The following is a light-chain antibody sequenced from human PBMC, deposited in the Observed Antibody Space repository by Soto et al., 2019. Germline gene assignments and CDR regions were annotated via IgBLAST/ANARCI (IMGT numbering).Light chain of an antibody. J-gene: IGKJ1*01. CDR2: GAS. V-gene: IGKV3-15*01. CDR1: QSVRGN. CDR3: QQYNEWPLT. Sequence: EIVMTQSPATLSLSPGERATLSCRASQSVRGNLAWYHQKPGQAPRLLIYGASTRATGVPARFSGSGSATEFTLTIRSPQSEDFAVYVCQQYNEWPLTFGQGTKVEIK.